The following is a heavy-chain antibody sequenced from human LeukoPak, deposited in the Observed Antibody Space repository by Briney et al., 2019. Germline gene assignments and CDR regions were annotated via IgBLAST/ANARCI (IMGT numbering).Heavy chain of an antibody. V-gene: IGHV3-30*04. CDR1: GFTFSSYA. D-gene: IGHD2-2*01. Sequence: PGGSLRLSCAASGFTFSSYAMHWVRQAPGKGLEWVAVISYDGSNKYYADSVKGRFTISRDNSKNTLYLQMNSLRAEDTAVYYCARAPSLGYCSSTSWSGGAFDIWGQGTMVTVSS. CDR3: ARAPSLGYCSSTSWSGGAFDI. CDR2: ISYDGSNK. J-gene: IGHJ3*02.